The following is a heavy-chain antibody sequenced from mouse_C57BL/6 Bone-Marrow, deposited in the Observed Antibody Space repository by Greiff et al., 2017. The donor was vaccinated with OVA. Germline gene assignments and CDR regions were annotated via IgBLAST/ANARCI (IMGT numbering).Heavy chain of an antibody. CDR3: TRSYSNYGDFDY. CDR1: GYTFTDYE. Sequence: VQLQQSGAELVRPGASVTLSCKASGYTFTDYEMHWVKQTPVHGLEWIGAIDPETGGTAYHQKFKGKAILTADKSSSTAYMELRSLTSEDSAVYYCTRSYSNYGDFDYWGQGTTLTVSS. J-gene: IGHJ2*01. V-gene: IGHV1-15*01. CDR2: IDPETGGT. D-gene: IGHD2-5*01.